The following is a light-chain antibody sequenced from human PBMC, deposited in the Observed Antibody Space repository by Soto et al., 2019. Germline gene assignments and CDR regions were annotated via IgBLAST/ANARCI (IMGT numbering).Light chain of an antibody. CDR2: GAF. J-gene: IGKJ1*01. Sequence: EIVLTQYPGTVSLSPGERATLSCRASQDIRNNYLAWYQHKPGQAPRLLIYGAFTRATGIPSRFSGSGSGTDFTLTISRLEPGDFALYYCQQYAFSPGSFGQGTKVEI. CDR3: QQYAFSPGS. V-gene: IGKV3-20*01. CDR1: QDIRNNY.